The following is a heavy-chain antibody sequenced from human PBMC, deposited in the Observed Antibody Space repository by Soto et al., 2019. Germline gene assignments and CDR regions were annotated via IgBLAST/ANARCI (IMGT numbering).Heavy chain of an antibody. D-gene: IGHD3-10*01. J-gene: IGHJ5*02. Sequence: ASVKVSCKTSGYTFTSYGISWVRQAPGQGLEWMGWITAYNGNTNYAQKLQGRVTVTTDTSTNTAYMELRSLRSDDTAVYYCARGVGSGTYYNQYNWFDPWGQGTLVTVSS. CDR2: ITAYNGNT. CDR3: ARGVGSGTYYNQYNWFDP. V-gene: IGHV1-18*01. CDR1: GYTFTSYG.